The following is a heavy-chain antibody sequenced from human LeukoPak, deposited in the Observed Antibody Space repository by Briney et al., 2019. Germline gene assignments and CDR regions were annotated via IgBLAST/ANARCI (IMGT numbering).Heavy chain of an antibody. D-gene: IGHD2-2*01. CDR3: ARHWNTAVVPASYFDY. V-gene: IGHV4-39*01. CDR1: GGSISSSSYY. CDR2: IYYSGST. Sequence: SETLSLTYTVSGGSISSSSYYWGWIRQPPGKGLEWIGSIYYSGSTYYNPSLKSRVTISVDTSKNQFSLKLSSVTAADTAVYYCARHWNTAVVPASYFDYWGQGTLVTVSS. J-gene: IGHJ4*02.